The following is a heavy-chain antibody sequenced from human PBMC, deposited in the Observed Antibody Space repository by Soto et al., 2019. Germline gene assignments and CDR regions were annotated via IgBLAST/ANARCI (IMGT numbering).Heavy chain of an antibody. J-gene: IGHJ4*02. CDR3: ASGTTYYYGSGSYYPFDY. CDR2: IIPILGIA. Sequence: SVKGSCRASGGAFSGYTISWGRQAPRQGLEWMGRIIPILGIANYAQKFQGRVTITADKSTSTAYMELSSLRSEDTAVYYCASGTTYYYGSGSYYPFDYWGQGTLVTVSS. D-gene: IGHD3-10*01. V-gene: IGHV1-69*02. CDR1: GGAFSGYT.